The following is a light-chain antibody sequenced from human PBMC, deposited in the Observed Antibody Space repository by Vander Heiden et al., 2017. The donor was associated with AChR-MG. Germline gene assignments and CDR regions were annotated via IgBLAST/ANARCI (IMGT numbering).Light chain of an antibody. V-gene: IGLV1-40*01. CDR2: GNS. CDR3: QSYDSSLSGWV. J-gene: IGLJ3*02. Sequence: QSVLTQPPSVSGAPGQRVTISCPGSSSNTGAGYDVHWYQQLPGTAPKLLTYGNSNRPSGVPERFSGSKSGTSASLAITGLQAEDEADYYCQSYDSSLSGWVFGGGTKLTVL. CDR1: SSNTGAGYD.